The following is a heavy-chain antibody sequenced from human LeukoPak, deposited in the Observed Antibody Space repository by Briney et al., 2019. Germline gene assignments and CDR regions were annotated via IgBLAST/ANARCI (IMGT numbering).Heavy chain of an antibody. J-gene: IGHJ4*02. D-gene: IGHD3-9*01. CDR1: GFTFSSYE. CDR3: ARGMNGVGGYDILIDY. CDR2: ISSDAASI. Sequence: GGSLRLSCAASGFTFSSYEMNWVRQAPGKGLEGVSYISSDAASIYYADLVRGRFTISRDNAKNSLFLQVYSLRDEDTAVYYCARGMNGVGGYDILIDYWGQGTLVTVSS. V-gene: IGHV3-48*03.